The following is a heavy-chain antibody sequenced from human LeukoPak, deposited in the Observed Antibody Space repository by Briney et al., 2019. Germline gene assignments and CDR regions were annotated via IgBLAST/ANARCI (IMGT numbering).Heavy chain of an antibody. V-gene: IGHV4-59*03. D-gene: IGHD7-27*01. Sequence: PSETLSLTCIVSGGSISSSYWSWIRQPPGKGLEWIGFIYYSGSTNYIPSLNSRVTISVDTSKNLFSLKLSSVTAADTAVYYCAKTNWGAFDIWGQGTMVTVSS. CDR3: AKTNWGAFDI. CDR1: GGSISSSY. CDR2: IYYSGST. J-gene: IGHJ3*02.